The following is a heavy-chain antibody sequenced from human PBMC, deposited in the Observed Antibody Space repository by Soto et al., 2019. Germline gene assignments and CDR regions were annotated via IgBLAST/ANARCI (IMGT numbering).Heavy chain of an antibody. Sequence: QVQLVQSGAEVKKPGSSVKVSCKASGGTFSSYAISWVRQAPGQGLEWMGGIIPIFGTANYAQKFQGRVTLTAGESTGTAYMGRSSLRTEDTAVYYCARAIRGQWLGGNWFDPWGQGTLVTVSS. CDR2: IIPIFGTA. CDR1: GGTFSSYA. J-gene: IGHJ5*02. CDR3: ARAIRGQWLGGNWFDP. V-gene: IGHV1-69*12. D-gene: IGHD6-19*01.